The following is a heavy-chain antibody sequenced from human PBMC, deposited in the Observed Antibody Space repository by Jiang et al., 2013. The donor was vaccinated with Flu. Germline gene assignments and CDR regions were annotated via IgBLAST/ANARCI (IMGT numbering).Heavy chain of an antibody. CDR3: ARQETGTTVDYYYYSMDV. CDR2: VDPDDSSD. V-gene: IGHV5-10-1*01. D-gene: IGHD1-1*01. J-gene: IGHJ6*02. CDR1: GHSFTNYY. Sequence: PGDSLRISCKDFGHSFTNYYIDLGAPDARERPGVDGRVDPDDSSDDYSPSFQGHVTLSADKSINTAYLQWSSLKASDTAMYYCARQETGTTVDYYYYSMDVWGQGTTVTVSS.